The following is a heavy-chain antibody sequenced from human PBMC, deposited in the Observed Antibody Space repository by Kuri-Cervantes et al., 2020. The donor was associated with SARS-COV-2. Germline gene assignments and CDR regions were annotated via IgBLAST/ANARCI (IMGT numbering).Heavy chain of an antibody. V-gene: IGHV7-4-1*02. Sequence: ASVKVSCKASGYTFTSYAMNWVRQAPGQGLEWMGWINTNTGNPTYAQGFTGRFVFSLDTSVSTAYLQISSLKAEDTAVYYCTRRSWHDSSGYPLGGDYWGQGTLVTVSS. CDR2: INTNTGNP. J-gene: IGHJ4*02. CDR3: TRRSWHDSSGYPLGGDY. CDR1: GYTFTSYA. D-gene: IGHD3-22*01.